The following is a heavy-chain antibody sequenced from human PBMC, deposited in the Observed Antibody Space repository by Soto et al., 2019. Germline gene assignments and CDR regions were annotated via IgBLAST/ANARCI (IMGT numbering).Heavy chain of an antibody. J-gene: IGHJ5*02. CDR3: ARGGIAVLVDVPHWFDP. D-gene: IGHD2-15*01. CDR2: IYHSEST. CDR1: GYSISSGYY. V-gene: IGHV4-38-2*01. Sequence: PSETLSLTCAVSGYSISSGYYWGWIRQPPGKGLDWIGSIYHSESTYYNPSLKSRVTISVDTSKNQFSLKLTSVTAADTAVYYCARGGIAVLVDVPHWFDPWGQGTLVTVSS.